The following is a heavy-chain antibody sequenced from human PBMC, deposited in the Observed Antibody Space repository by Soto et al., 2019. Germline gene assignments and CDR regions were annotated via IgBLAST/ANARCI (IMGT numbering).Heavy chain of an antibody. J-gene: IGHJ4*02. CDR2: IRSKAYGGTT. V-gene: IGHV3-49*04. Sequence: GGSLRLSCAAVGFIFSDYEMNWVRQAPGKGLEWVGFIRSKAYGGTTEYAASVKGRFTISRDDSKSIAYLQMNSLKTEDTAVYYCTRDRVPGNWNDVDHFDYWGQGTLVTVSS. D-gene: IGHD1-20*01. CDR1: GFIFSDYE. CDR3: TRDRVPGNWNDVDHFDY.